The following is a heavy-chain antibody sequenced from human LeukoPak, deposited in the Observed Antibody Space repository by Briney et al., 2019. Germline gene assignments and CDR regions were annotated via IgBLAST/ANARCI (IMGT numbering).Heavy chain of an antibody. J-gene: IGHJ4*02. CDR2: IGGSGGTT. CDR1: GFTFSSYA. Sequence: GGSLRLSCAASGFTFSSYAMSWVRQVPGKGLEWVSRIGGSGGTTYYADSVKGRFTISRDNSNNTLYLEMNSLRAEDTALYYCAKIWSGGYVNSWGQGTLVTVSS. V-gene: IGHV3-23*01. D-gene: IGHD3-10*01. CDR3: AKIWSGGYVNS.